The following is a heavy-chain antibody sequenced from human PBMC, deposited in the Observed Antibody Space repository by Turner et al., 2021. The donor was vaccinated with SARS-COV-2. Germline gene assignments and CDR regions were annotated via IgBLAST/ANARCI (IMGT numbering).Heavy chain of an antibody. V-gene: IGHV3-49*05. CDR1: GFSFGNYA. J-gene: IGHJ4*02. Sequence: EVQLVESGGGLEKPGRSLRLSCTTSGFSFGNYAMSLFRQAPGKGLKWVSFIRSKAYGDTTKYSASVVGRFTISRDDSKNIVLLQMNSLKTDDTAVYYCTRVYHYYDSTACVGFWGRGTLVTVSS. CDR3: TRVYHYYDSTACVGF. D-gene: IGHD3-22*01. CDR2: IRSKAYGDTT.